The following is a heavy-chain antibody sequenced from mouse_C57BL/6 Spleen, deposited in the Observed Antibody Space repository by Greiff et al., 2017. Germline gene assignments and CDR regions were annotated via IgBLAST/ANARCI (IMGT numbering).Heavy chain of an antibody. D-gene: IGHD3-2*02. V-gene: IGHV1-82*01. Sequence: VQLQQSGPELVKPGASVKISCKASGYAFSSSWMNWVKQRPGKGLEWIGRIYPGDGDTKYNGKFKGKATLTADKSSSTAYMQLSSLTSVDSAVYFCARGGSSGYRSYFDYWGQGTTLTVSS. CDR1: GYAFSSSW. J-gene: IGHJ2*01. CDR3: ARGGSSGYRSYFDY. CDR2: IYPGDGDT.